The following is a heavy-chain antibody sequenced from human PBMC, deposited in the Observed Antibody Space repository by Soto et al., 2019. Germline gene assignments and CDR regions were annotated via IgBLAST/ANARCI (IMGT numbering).Heavy chain of an antibody. V-gene: IGHV3-33*01. CDR2: IWYDGSNK. CDR3: VSPGDYDAFDI. J-gene: IGHJ3*02. D-gene: IGHD4-17*01. Sequence: PGGSLRLSCAASGFTFSSYGMHWVRQAPGKGLEWVAVIWYDGSNKYYADSVKGRFTISRDNSKNTLYLQMNSLRAEDTAVYYCVSPGDYDAFDIWGQGTMVTVS. CDR1: GFTFSSYG.